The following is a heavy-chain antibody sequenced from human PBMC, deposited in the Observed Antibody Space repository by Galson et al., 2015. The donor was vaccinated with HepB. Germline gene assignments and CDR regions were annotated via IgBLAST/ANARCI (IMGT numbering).Heavy chain of an antibody. CDR2: ISYDGSNK. D-gene: IGHD6-19*01. V-gene: IGHV3-30*18. CDR3: AKERGLVRRYYYYGMDV. Sequence: SLRLSCAASGFTFSSYGMHWVRQAPGKGLEWVAVISYDGSNKYYADSVKGRFTISRDNSKNTLYLQMNSLRAEDTAVYYCAKERGLVRRYYYYGMDVWGQGTTVTVSS. CDR1: GFTFSSYG. J-gene: IGHJ6*02.